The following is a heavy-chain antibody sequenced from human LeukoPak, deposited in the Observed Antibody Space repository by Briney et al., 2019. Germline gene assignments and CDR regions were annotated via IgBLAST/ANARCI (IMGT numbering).Heavy chain of an antibody. CDR3: ATLVRSGSYYWRWFDP. CDR2: IYYSGST. V-gene: IGHV4-4*07. D-gene: IGHD1-26*01. Sequence: SETLSLTCTVSGGSISSYYWSWIRQPAGKGLEWIGRIYYSGSTYYNPSLKSRVTISIDTSKNQFSLKLTSVTAADTAVYYCATLVRSGSYYWRWFDPWGQGTLVTVSS. J-gene: IGHJ5*02. CDR1: GGSISSYY.